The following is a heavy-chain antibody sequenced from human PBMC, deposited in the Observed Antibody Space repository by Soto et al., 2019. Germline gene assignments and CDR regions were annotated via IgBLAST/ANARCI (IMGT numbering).Heavy chain of an antibody. CDR2: IYYSGST. V-gene: IGHV4-39*01. Sequence: PSETLSLTCTVSGGSISSSSYYWGWIRQPPGKGLEWIGSIYYSGSTYYNPSLKSRVTISVDTSKNQFSLKLSSVTAADTAVHYCARLAPLAARPYNDHNWFDPWGQGTLVTVSS. CDR3: ARLAPLAARPYNDHNWFDP. D-gene: IGHD6-6*01. J-gene: IGHJ5*02. CDR1: GGSISSSSYY.